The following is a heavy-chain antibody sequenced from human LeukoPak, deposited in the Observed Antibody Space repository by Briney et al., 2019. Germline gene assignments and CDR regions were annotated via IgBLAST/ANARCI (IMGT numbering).Heavy chain of an antibody. CDR2: INPNSGGT. CDR1: GYTFTGYY. CDR3: ARSIIIVPNTSYYYYYMDV. D-gene: IGHD2/OR15-2a*01. J-gene: IGHJ6*02. V-gene: IGHV1-2*02. Sequence: GASVKVSCKASGYTFTGYYMHWVRQAPGQGLEWMGWINPNSGGTNYAQKFQARVTITRDTSASTAYMELSSLRSEDTAVYYCARSIIIVPNTSYYYYYMDVWGQGTTVTVSS.